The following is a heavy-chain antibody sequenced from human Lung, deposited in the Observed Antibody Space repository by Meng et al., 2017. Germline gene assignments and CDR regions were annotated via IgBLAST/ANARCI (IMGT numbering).Heavy chain of an antibody. Sequence: QVLLVQSWAEVKKPGSSVKVSCKASGGTFSSSAISWVRQAPGQGLEWMGGIIPLFDTTRYAQNFQGRVSITADESTRTAYMELSSLRSEDTAVYYCARALGLTTMMTYWGQGTLVTVSS. D-gene: IGHD3-22*01. J-gene: IGHJ4*02. V-gene: IGHV1-69*01. CDR2: IIPLFDTT. CDR1: GGTFSSSA. CDR3: ARALGLTTMMTY.